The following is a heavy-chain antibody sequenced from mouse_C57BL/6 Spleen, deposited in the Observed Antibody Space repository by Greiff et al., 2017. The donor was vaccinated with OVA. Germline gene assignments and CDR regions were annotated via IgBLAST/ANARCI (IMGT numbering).Heavy chain of an antibody. V-gene: IGHV1-81*01. CDR2: IYPRSGNT. J-gene: IGHJ4*01. Sequence: VQLQESGAELARPGASVKLSCKASGYTFTSYGISWVKQRTGQGLEWIGEIYPRSGNTYYNEKFKGKATLTADKSSSTAYMELRSLTSEDSAVYFCARALDYAMDYWGQGTSVTVSS. CDR3: ARALDYAMDY. CDR1: GYTFTSYG.